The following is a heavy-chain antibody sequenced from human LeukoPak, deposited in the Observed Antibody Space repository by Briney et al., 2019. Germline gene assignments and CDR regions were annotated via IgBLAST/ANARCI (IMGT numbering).Heavy chain of an antibody. V-gene: IGHV6-1*01. CDR1: GDSVSSDSVA. J-gene: IGHJ4*02. Sequence: SQTLSLTCAISGDSVSSDSVAWYWIRQSPSRGLEWLGRTYFRAEWSLDYAVSVKSRITINPDTVKNQFSLQLKSVTPEDTAVYYCAREGELGIAGGLDYWGQGTLVAVSS. CDR3: AREGELGIAGGLDY. D-gene: IGHD7-27*01. CDR2: TYFRAEWSL.